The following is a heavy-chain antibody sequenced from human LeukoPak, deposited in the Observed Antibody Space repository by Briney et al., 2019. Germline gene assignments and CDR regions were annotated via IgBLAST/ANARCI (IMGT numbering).Heavy chain of an antibody. D-gene: IGHD2-2*01. CDR2: VYPGDSDT. V-gene: IGHV5-51*01. J-gene: IGHJ4*02. CDR1: GYTFTTYW. CDR3: ARIGSSTSWAPGY. Sequence: GESLKISCQASGYTFTTYWIAWVRPLPRKGLEWMGRVYPGDSDTTYSPSFQGQVTISADKSISTAYLQWSSLKASDTAMYYCARIGSSTSWAPGYWGQGTLVTVSS.